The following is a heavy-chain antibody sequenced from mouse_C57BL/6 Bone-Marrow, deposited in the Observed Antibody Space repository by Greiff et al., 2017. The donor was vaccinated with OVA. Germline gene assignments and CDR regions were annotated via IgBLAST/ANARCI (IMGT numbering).Heavy chain of an antibody. CDR1: GFSFNTYA. V-gene: IGHV10-1*01. J-gene: IGHJ2*01. CDR2: IRSKSNNYAT. Sequence: EVNVVESGGGLVQPKGSLKLSCAASGFSFNTYAMNWVRQAPGKGLEWVARIRSKSNNYATYYADSVKDRFTISRDDSESMLYLQMNNLKTEDTAMYYCVSSRGFFDYWGQGTTLTVSS. CDR3: VSSRGFFDY.